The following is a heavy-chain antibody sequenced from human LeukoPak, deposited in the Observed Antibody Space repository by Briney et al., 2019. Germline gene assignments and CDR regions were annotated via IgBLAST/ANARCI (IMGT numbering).Heavy chain of an antibody. CDR2: FDPEDGET. Sequence: GASVKVSFKVSGYTLTELSMHWVRQAPGKGLEWMGGFDPEDGETIYAQKFQGRVTMTEDTSTDTAYMELSSLRSEDTAVYYCATTSLWFGELLSYYYGMDVWGQGTTVTVSS. CDR1: GYTLTELS. CDR3: ATTSLWFGELLSYYYGMDV. V-gene: IGHV1-24*01. D-gene: IGHD3-10*01. J-gene: IGHJ6*02.